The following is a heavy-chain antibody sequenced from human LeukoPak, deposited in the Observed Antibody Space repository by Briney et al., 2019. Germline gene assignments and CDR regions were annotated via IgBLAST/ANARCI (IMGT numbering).Heavy chain of an antibody. D-gene: IGHD6-19*01. Sequence: PSETLSLTCTVSGASISSYYWSWIRQPPGKGLEWIGYIYHSGSTNYNPSLKSRVSISVDTSRNHFSLRLSSVTAADTAVYYCAGGLQWLSFDSWDQGTLVTVSS. CDR3: AGGLQWLSFDS. V-gene: IGHV4-59*01. CDR1: GASISSYY. CDR2: IYHSGST. J-gene: IGHJ4*02.